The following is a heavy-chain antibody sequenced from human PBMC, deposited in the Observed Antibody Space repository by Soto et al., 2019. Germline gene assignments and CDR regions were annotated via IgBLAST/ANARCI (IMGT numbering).Heavy chain of an antibody. CDR3: AKAMVRGVMVGAFDI. CDR1: GFTFSSYG. J-gene: IGHJ3*02. V-gene: IGHV3-30*18. CDR2: ISYDGSNK. Sequence: GGSVRLSXAASGFTFSSYGMHWVRQAPGKGLEWVAVISYDGSNKYYADSVKGRFTISRDNSKNTLYLQMNSLRAEDTAVYYCAKAMVRGVMVGAFDIWGQGTMVTVSS. D-gene: IGHD3-10*01.